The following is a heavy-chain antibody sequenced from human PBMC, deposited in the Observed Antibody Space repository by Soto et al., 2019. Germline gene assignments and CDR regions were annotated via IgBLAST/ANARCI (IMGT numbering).Heavy chain of an antibody. D-gene: IGHD5-12*01. V-gene: IGHV5-10-1*01. CDR3: ARHRGRGYSGYDYAHYYYYYGMDV. J-gene: IGHJ6*02. Sequence: GESLKISCKCSGYSFTSYWIGWVRQMPGKGLEWMGRIDPSDSYTNYSPSFQGHVTISADKSISTAYLQWSSLKASDTAMYYCARHRGRGYSGYDYAHYYYYYGMDVWGQGTTGTVSS. CDR1: GYSFTSYW. CDR2: IDPSDSYT.